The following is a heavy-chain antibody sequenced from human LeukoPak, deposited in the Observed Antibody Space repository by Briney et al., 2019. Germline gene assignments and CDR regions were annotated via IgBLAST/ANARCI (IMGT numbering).Heavy chain of an antibody. Sequence: ASVKVSCKVSGYTLTELSMHWVRQAPGKGLEWMGGFDPEDGETIYAQKFQGRVTMTTDTSTSTAYMELRSLRSDDTAVYYCARDDIAAAGTSPLDYWGQGTLVTVSS. V-gene: IGHV1-24*01. CDR1: GYTLTELS. J-gene: IGHJ4*02. D-gene: IGHD6-13*01. CDR3: ARDDIAAAGTSPLDY. CDR2: FDPEDGET.